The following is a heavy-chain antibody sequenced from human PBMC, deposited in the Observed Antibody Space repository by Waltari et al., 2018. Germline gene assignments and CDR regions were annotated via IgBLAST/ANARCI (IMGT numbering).Heavy chain of an antibody. D-gene: IGHD6-6*01. CDR1: GYSISSGYY. CDR3: ARDYLRYSSSSRLGY. Sequence: QVQLQESGPGLVEPSETLSLTCAISGYSISSGYYWGRVRRPPGKGLEWIGSIYHSGSTYYNPSLKSRVTISVDTSKNQFSLKLSSVTAADTAVYYCARDYLRYSSSSRLGYWGQGTLVTVSS. J-gene: IGHJ4*02. CDR2: IYHSGST. V-gene: IGHV4-38-2*02.